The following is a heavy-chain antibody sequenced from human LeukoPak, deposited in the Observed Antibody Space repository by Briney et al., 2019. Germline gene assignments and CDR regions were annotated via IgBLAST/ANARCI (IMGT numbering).Heavy chain of an antibody. CDR1: GFTFSSYE. D-gene: IGHD6-13*01. CDR3: ARDSSGWYHWFDP. J-gene: IGHJ5*02. CDR2: ISSSGSTI. V-gene: IGHV3-48*03. Sequence: HSGGSLRLSCAASGFTFSSYEMNWVRQAPGKGLEWVSYISSSGSTIYYADSVKGRFTISRDNAKNSLYLQMNSLRAEDTAVYYCARDSSGWYHWFDPWGQGTLVTVSS.